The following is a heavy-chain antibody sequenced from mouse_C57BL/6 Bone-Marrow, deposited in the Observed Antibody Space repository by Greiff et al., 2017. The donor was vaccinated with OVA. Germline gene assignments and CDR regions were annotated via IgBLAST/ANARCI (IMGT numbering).Heavy chain of an antibody. CDR1: GFTFSSYG. J-gene: IGHJ2*01. V-gene: IGHV5-6*01. D-gene: IGHD1-1*01. Sequence: EVKLVESGGDLVKPGGSLKLSCAASGFTFSSYGMSWVRQTPDKRLEWVATISSGGSYTYYPDSVKGRFTISRDNAKNPLNQQMSSLKSEDTAIYYWASHGDYGSVFDYWGQGTTLTVSS. CDR3: ASHGDYGSVFDY. CDR2: ISSGGSYT.